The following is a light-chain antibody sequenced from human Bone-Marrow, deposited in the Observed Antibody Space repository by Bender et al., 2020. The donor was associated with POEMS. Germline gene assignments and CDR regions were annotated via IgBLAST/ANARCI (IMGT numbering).Light chain of an antibody. V-gene: IGLV2-14*01. J-gene: IGLJ3*02. CDR2: GVS. CDR3: SSYTSSRSWV. Sequence: QSALTQPASVSGSPGQSITISCTGPSSDIGGHNYVSWFQQHPGKAPKLIIYGVSNRPSGDSNRFSGSKSGNTASLTISRLQAEDEADYYCSSYTSSRSWVFGGGTKVTVL. CDR1: SSDIGGHNY.